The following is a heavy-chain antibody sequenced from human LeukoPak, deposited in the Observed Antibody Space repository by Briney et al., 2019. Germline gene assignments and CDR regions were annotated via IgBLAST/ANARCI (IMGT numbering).Heavy chain of an antibody. Sequence: PSETLSLTCTVSGDSIISGDYYWSWIRQPPGKGLEWIGYIYYSGIAYYHPSLRSRVFISVDTSKNQFSLNLNSVTAADTAVYYCARAVQASLQPRFDPWGQGTLVTVSS. CDR3: ARAVQASLQPRFDP. V-gene: IGHV4-30-4*08. CDR1: GDSIISGDYY. D-gene: IGHD1-1*01. CDR2: IYYSGIA. J-gene: IGHJ5*02.